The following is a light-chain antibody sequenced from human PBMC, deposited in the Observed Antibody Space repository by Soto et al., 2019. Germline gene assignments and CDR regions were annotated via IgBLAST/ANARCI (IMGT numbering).Light chain of an antibody. Sequence: EIVMTQSPATLSVSPGDRATLSSRASQSVSNNYLAWYQQKPGQAPRLLIYGASNRATGIPDRFSGSGSGTDFTLTISRLEPEDFAVYYCQQYGSSGTFGQGTKVDIK. CDR2: GAS. J-gene: IGKJ1*01. CDR3: QQYGSSGT. CDR1: QSVSNNY. V-gene: IGKV3-20*01.